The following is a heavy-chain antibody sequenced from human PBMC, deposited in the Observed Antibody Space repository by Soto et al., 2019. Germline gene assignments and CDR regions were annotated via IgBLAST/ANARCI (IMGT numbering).Heavy chain of an antibody. CDR2: IWYDGSNK. CDR1: GFSFRRYG. V-gene: IGHV3-33*01. CDR3: AREGFYSRSSEYSGYNYSGMDV. Sequence: QEQLVESGGGVVQPGRSLRLSCAASGFSFRRYGMHWVRQAPGKGLEWVAVIWYDGSNKYYGDFLKGRFTISRDNSNNTLYLQMNTPRADDSGVYYCAREGFYSRSSEYSGYNYSGMDVWGQGTTVIVTS. D-gene: IGHD6-6*01. J-gene: IGHJ6*02.